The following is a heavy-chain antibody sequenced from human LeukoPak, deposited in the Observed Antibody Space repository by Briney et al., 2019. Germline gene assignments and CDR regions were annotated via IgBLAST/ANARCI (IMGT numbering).Heavy chain of an antibody. V-gene: IGHV3-48*01. J-gene: IGHJ4*02. Sequence: GGSLRLSCAASGFTFSSYSMNWVRQAPGKGLEWVSYISSSSSTIYYADSVKGRFTISRDNAKNSLYLQMNSLRAEDTAVYYCARAPRHVLRYFDWSLPPPAGPHYFDYWGQGTLVTVSS. CDR1: GFTFSSYS. CDR3: ARAPRHVLRYFDWSLPPPAGPHYFDY. CDR2: ISSSSSTI. D-gene: IGHD3-9*01.